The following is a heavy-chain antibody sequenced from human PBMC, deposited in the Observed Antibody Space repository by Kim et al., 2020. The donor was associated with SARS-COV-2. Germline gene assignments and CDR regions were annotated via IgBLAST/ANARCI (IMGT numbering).Heavy chain of an antibody. CDR1: GGSISSSNW. CDR3: ARGHDDLLLWFGEFNRWFDP. CDR2: IYHSGRT. Sequence: SETLSLTCAVSGGSISSSNWWSWVRQPPGKGLEWIGEIYHSGRTNYNPSLKSRVTISVDKSKNQFSLKLSSVTAADTAVYYCARGHDDLLLWFGEFNRWFDPWGQGTLVTVSS. V-gene: IGHV4-4*02. D-gene: IGHD3-10*01. J-gene: IGHJ5*02.